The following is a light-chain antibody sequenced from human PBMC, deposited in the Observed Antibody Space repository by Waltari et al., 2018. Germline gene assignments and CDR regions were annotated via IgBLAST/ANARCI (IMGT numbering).Light chain of an antibody. V-gene: IGLV3-21*01. J-gene: IGLJ1*01. Sequence: SYVLTQPPPVSVAPGESARITGGGNHIGTKSVHRYQQTPGQAPVLVIYYDSDRPSGIPERFSGANSGNTATLTISRVEAGDEADYYCQVWEISRDHYVFGSGTEVTVL. CDR3: QVWEISRDHYV. CDR2: YDS. CDR1: HIGTKS.